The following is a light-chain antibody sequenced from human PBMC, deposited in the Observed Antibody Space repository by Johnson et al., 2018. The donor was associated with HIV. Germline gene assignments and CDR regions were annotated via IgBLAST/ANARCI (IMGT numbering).Light chain of an antibody. CDR2: DNN. V-gene: IGLV1-51*01. J-gene: IGLJ1*01. CDR1: SSNIGNNY. Sequence: QSVLTQPPSVSAAPGQKVTISCSGSSSNIGNNYISWYQQIPGTAPKLLIYDNNKRPSGIPDRFSGSKSGTSATLGITGLQTGDEADYYCGTWDGSLRAGFFRTGTKVTVL. CDR3: GTWDGSLRAGF.